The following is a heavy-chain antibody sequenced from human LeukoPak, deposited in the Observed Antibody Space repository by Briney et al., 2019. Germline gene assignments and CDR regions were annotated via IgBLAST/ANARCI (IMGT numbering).Heavy chain of an antibody. CDR1: GFSFISYG. CDR2: IWYDGSNK. V-gene: IGHV3-33*08. CDR3: ARGPRDYYYYGMDV. Sequence: GGSLRLSCAASGFSFISYGMHWVRQAPGKGLEWVAVIWYDGSNKYYADSVKGRFTISRDNSKNTLYLQMNSLRAEDTAVYYCARGPRDYYYYGMDVWGQGTTVTVSS. D-gene: IGHD3-10*01. J-gene: IGHJ6*02.